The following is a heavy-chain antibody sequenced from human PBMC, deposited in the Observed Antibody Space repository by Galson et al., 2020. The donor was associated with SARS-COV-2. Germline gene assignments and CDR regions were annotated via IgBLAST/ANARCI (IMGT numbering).Heavy chain of an antibody. V-gene: IGHV3-30-3*01. CDR3: ARGPRFGELLSPFDS. J-gene: IGHJ4*02. Sequence: TGGSLRLSCAASGFTISSYAMHWVRQAQGKGLEWVEVISNDGSNRYYADSVKGRFTISRDNSKNTLFLQMNSLRVEDTAVYYCARGPRFGELLSPFDSWGQGTLVTVSS. CDR2: ISNDGSNR. CDR1: GFTISSYA. D-gene: IGHD3-10*01.